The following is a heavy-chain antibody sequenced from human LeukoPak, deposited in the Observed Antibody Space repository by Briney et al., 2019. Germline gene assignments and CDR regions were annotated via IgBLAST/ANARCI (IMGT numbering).Heavy chain of an antibody. CDR3: ARTILYGNWFDP. Sequence: SETLSLTCAVYGGSFSGYYWSWIRQPPGKGLEWIGEINHSGSTNYNPSLKSRVTISVDTSKNQFSLKLSSVTAADTAVYYCARTILYGNWFDPWGQGTLVTVSS. J-gene: IGHJ5*02. CDR2: INHSGST. V-gene: IGHV4-34*01. CDR1: GGSFSGYY. D-gene: IGHD2-15*01.